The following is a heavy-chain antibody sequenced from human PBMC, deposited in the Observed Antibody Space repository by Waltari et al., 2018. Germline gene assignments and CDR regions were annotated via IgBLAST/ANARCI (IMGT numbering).Heavy chain of an antibody. CDR3: ARGGSYGDYRSFDY. CDR1: GGSISSYY. D-gene: IGHD4-17*01. J-gene: IGHJ4*02. V-gene: IGHV4-59*01. Sequence: QVQLQASGPGIVKPSETLSLTCNVSGGSISSYYWIWIRQPPGKGLEWIGYIYYSGSTNYNPSLKSRVTISVDTSKNQFSLKLSSVTAADTAVYYCARGGSYGDYRSFDYWGQGTLVTVSS. CDR2: IYYSGST.